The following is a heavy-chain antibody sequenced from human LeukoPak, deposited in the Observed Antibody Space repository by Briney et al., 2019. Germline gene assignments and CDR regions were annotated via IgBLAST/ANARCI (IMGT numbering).Heavy chain of an antibody. CDR3: ARAYSSSWYP. J-gene: IGHJ5*02. Sequence: SETLSLTCTVSGASISSGSYYWSWIRQPAGKGLEWIGRIYTSGSTTHNPSLKSRVTISVDTSKNQFSLKLSSVTAADAAVYYCARAYSSSWYPWGQGTLVTVSS. D-gene: IGHD6-13*01. CDR2: IYTSGST. V-gene: IGHV4-61*02. CDR1: GASISSGSYY.